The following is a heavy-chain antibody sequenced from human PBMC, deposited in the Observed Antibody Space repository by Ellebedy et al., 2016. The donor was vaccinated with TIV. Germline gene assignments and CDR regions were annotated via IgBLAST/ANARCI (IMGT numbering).Heavy chain of an antibody. Sequence: SETLSLTXTVSGGSISSYYWSWIRQPPGKGLEWIGYIYYSGSTNYNPSLKSRVTISVDTSKNQFSLKLSSVTAADTAVYYCARKAKLGYCSSTSCNKMGWFNPWGQGTLVTVSS. J-gene: IGHJ5*02. CDR1: GGSISSYY. D-gene: IGHD2-2*01. CDR3: ARKAKLGYCSSTSCNKMGWFNP. V-gene: IGHV4-59*12. CDR2: IYYSGST.